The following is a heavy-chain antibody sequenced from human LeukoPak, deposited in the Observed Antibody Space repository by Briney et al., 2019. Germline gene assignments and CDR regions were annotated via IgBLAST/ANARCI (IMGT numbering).Heavy chain of an antibody. CDR2: IYTSGST. CDR3: ARVGGYCSSTSCRRREFDP. Sequence: PSETLSLTCTVSGGSISSGSYYWSWIRQPAGKGLEWIGRIYTSGSTNYNPSLKSRVTISVDTSKNQFSLKLSSVTAADTAVYYCARVGGYCSSTSCRRREFDPWGQGTLVTVSS. J-gene: IGHJ5*02. V-gene: IGHV4-61*02. CDR1: GGSISSGSYY. D-gene: IGHD2-2*01.